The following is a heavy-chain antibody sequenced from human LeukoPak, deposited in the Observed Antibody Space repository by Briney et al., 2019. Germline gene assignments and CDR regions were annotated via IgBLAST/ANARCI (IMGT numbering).Heavy chain of an antibody. CDR1: GFTFSSYS. CDR3: ARDYDDYYDSSGYDY. Sequence: GGSLRLSCAASGFTFSSYSMNWVRQAPGKGLEWVSSISSSSSYIYYADSVEGRFTISRDNAKNSLYLQMNSLRAEDTAVYYCARDYDDYYDSSGYDYWGQGTLVTVSS. CDR2: ISSSSSYI. D-gene: IGHD3-22*01. J-gene: IGHJ4*02. V-gene: IGHV3-21*01.